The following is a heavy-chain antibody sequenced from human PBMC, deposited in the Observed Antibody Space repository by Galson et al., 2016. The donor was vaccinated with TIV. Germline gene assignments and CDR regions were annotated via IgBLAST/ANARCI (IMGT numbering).Heavy chain of an antibody. J-gene: IGHJ4*02. CDR1: GFSLSTNEMC. CDR3: ARMVYGDYPPRFYYDS. D-gene: IGHD2-21*02. V-gene: IGHV2-70*11. Sequence: PALVKPTQTLTLTCTFSGFSLSTNEMCVGWIRRPPGKALEWLARIDWGDDIYYHTSLHTRLTISKYTSKNQVVSKMTNVDPTDTGTYYCARMVYGDYPPRFYYDSWGQGGLVTVSS. CDR2: IDWGDDI.